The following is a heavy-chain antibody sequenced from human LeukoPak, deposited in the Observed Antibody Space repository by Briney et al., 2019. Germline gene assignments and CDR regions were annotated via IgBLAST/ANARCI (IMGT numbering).Heavy chain of an antibody. D-gene: IGHD3-22*01. V-gene: IGHV3-23*01. CDR2: ISASGGST. CDR1: GFTFSTYA. Sequence: GGSLRLSCAASGFTFSTYAMSWVRQAPGKGLELVSGISASGGSTYYADSVKGRFTISRDNSKNTLYLQMNSLRAEDTAVYYCAKDPRIYYYDSSGYYFDYWGQGTLVTVSS. CDR3: AKDPRIYYYDSSGYYFDY. J-gene: IGHJ4*02.